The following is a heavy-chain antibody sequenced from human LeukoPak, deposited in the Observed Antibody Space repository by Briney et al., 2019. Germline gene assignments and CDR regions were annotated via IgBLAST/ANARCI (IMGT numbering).Heavy chain of an antibody. D-gene: IGHD3-3*01. V-gene: IGHV4-31*03. CDR3: ARGELYDFWSGYYYFY. CDR2: IYYSGST. Sequence: PSQTLSLTCTVSGGSISSGGYYWSWIRQHPGKGLEWVGYIYYSGSTYYNPPLKRRVTISVDTSKNQFSLKLSSVTAADTAVYYCARGELYDFWSGYYYFYWGQGTLVTVSS. J-gene: IGHJ4*02. CDR1: GGSISSGGYY.